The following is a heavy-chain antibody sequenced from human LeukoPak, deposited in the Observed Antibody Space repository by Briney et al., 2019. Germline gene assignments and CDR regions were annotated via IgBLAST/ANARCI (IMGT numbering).Heavy chain of an antibody. CDR3: ARDPGYSSGWTYYYYYMDV. J-gene: IGHJ6*03. CDR2: IYTSGST. Sequence: PSETLSLTCTVSGGSISSYYWSWLRQPAGKGLEWIGRIYTSGSTNYNPSLKSRVTMSVDTSMNQFSLKLSSVTAADTAVYYCARDPGYSSGWTYYYYYMDVWGKGTTVTVSS. D-gene: IGHD6-19*01. V-gene: IGHV4-4*07. CDR1: GGSISSYY.